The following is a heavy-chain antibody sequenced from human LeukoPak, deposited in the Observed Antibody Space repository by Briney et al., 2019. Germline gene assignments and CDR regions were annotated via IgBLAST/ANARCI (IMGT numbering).Heavy chain of an antibody. CDR2: ISGSGDNT. CDR3: AKARIPSGNGYYSD. J-gene: IGHJ4*02. CDR1: GFTFSSYA. V-gene: IGHV3-23*01. Sequence: GGSLRLSCAASGFTFSSYAMSWVRQAPGKGLEWVSDISGSGDNTYYADSVKGRFTISRDNSKNTLYLQMNSLRAKDTAVYYCAKARIPSGNGYYSDWGQGTLVTVSS. D-gene: IGHD3-22*01.